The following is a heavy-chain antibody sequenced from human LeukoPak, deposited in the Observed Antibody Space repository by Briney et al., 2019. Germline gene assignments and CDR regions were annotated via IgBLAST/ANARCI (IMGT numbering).Heavy chain of an antibody. V-gene: IGHV1-8*01. D-gene: IGHD3-9*01. J-gene: IGHJ5*02. CDR2: MNPNSGNT. CDR1: GYTFTSYD. CDR3: ARSDFDRLDP. Sequence: ASVKVSCKAPGYTFTSYDINWVRQATGQGLEWMGWMNPNSGNTGYAQKFQGRVTMTRDTSISTAYLELSSLRSEDTAVYYCARSDFDRLDPWGQGTLVTVSS.